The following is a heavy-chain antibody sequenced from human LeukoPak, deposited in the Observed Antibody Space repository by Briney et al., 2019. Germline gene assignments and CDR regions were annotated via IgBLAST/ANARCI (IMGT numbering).Heavy chain of an antibody. Sequence: SETLSLPCAVYGGSFSGYYWSWIRQPPGKGLEWIGEINHSGSTNNNPSLKSRVTISVDTSKNQFSLKLSSVTAADTAVYYCARGGYDILTGLNAFDIWGQGTMVTVSS. CDR1: GGSFSGYY. CDR2: INHSGST. D-gene: IGHD3-9*01. CDR3: ARGGYDILTGLNAFDI. V-gene: IGHV4-34*01. J-gene: IGHJ3*02.